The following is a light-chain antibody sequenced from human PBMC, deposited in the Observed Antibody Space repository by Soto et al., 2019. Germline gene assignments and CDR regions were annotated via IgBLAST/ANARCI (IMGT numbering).Light chain of an antibody. CDR3: LLYYGDAQVV. CDR2: NTN. J-gene: IGLJ2*01. V-gene: IGLV7-43*01. Sequence: QAVVTQEPSLNVSPGGTVTLTCASSTGPVTSTYYPNWFQQKPGQAPRALIYNTNNRHSWTPARFSGSLLGGKAALTLSGVQPEDEAEYYCLLYYGDAQVVFGGGTKLTVL. CDR1: TGPVTSTYY.